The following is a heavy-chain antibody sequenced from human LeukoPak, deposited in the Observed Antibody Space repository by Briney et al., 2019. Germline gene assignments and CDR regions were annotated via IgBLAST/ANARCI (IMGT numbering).Heavy chain of an antibody. CDR3: ARDLMGATHY. V-gene: IGHV1-2*02. J-gene: IGHJ4*02. D-gene: IGHD1-26*01. CDR1: GYTFTAYY. Sequence: GASVKVSCKASGYTFTAYYMHWLRQAPGQGLEWMGWINPNSGGTKYAQKFQGRVTMTRDTSISTAYMELSRLRSDDTAVYYCARDLMGATHYWGQGTLVTISS. CDR2: INPNSGGT.